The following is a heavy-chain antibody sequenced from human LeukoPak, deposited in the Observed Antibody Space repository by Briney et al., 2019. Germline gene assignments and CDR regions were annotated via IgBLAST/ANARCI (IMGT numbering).Heavy chain of an antibody. CDR3: AAFWSGYSFFDY. J-gene: IGHJ4*02. V-gene: IGHV4-39*01. D-gene: IGHD3-3*01. CDR2: IYYSGST. Sequence: SVTLSLTCTVSGGSVSSSSYYWGWIRQPPGKGLEWIGSIYYSGSTYYNPSLKSRVTTSVDTSKNQFSLKLSSVTAADTAVYYCAAFWSGYSFFDYWGQGTLVTVSS. CDR1: GGSVSSSSYY.